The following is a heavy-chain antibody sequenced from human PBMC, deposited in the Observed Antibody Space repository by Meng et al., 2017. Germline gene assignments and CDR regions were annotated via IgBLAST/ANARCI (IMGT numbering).Heavy chain of an antibody. V-gene: IGHV1-46*01. CDR2: INPSGGST. CDR1: GYTFTSYD. CDR3: ARDLGRGSS. Sequence: ASVNVSCKASGYTFTSYDINWVRQATGQGLEWMGIINPSGGSTSYAQKFQGRVTMTSDTSTSTVYMGLSSLRSDDTAVYYCARDLGRGSSWGQGTMVTVSS. D-gene: IGHD3-10*01. J-gene: IGHJ3*01.